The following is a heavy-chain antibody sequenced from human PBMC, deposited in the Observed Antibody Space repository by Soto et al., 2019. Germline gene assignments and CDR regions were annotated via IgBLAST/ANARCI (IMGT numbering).Heavy chain of an antibody. CDR1: GGSISSSSYY. D-gene: IGHD3-3*01. J-gene: IGHJ6*04. CDR3: ARPHITIFGGPSEYGGEKDV. V-gene: IGHV4-39*01. Sequence: QLQLQESGPGLVKPSETLSLTCTVSGGSISSSSYYWGWIRQPPGKGLEWIGSIYYSGSTYYNPSLKSRVAISVDTSKNKCSLKLSSVTAADTAVYYCARPHITIFGGPSEYGGEKDVWGKGTTVTVSS. CDR2: IYYSGST.